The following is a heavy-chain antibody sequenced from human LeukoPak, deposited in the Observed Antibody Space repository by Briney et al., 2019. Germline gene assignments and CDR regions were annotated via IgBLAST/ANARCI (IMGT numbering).Heavy chain of an antibody. CDR3: ARQSGYIDY. V-gene: IGHV4-39*01. Sequence: SETLSLTCTVSGGSISSSSYYWGWIRQPPGKGLEWIGSIYYSRSTYYNPSLKSRVTISVDTSKNQFSLKLSSVTAADTAVYYCARQSGYIDYWGQGTLVTVSS. J-gene: IGHJ4*02. CDR1: GGSISSSSYY. CDR2: IYYSRST.